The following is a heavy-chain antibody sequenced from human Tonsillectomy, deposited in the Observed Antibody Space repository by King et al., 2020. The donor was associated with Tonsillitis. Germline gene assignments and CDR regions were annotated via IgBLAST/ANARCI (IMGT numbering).Heavy chain of an antibody. Sequence: LQLQESGSGLVKPSQTLSLTCAVSGGSISSGGYSWSWIRQPPGKGLEWIGYIYHSGSTYYNPSLKSRVTVSVDRSKNQFSLKLSSVTAADTAVYYCAGMDIGAAIPDWGQGTLVTVSS. D-gene: IGHD5-12*01. CDR1: GGSISSGGYS. J-gene: IGHJ4*02. V-gene: IGHV4-30-2*01. CDR3: AGMDIGAAIPD. CDR2: IYHSGST.